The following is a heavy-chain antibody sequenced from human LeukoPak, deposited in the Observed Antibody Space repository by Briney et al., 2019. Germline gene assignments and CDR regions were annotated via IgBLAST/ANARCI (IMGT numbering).Heavy chain of an antibody. D-gene: IGHD6-6*01. CDR2: IYHSGST. V-gene: IGHV4-30-2*01. CDR1: GGSISSGGYY. J-gene: IGHJ4*02. CDR3: ARGSIAARCADY. Sequence: SQTLSLTCTVSGGSISSGGYYWSWIRQPPGTGLEWIGYIYHSGSTYYNPSLKSRVTISVDRSKNQFSLKLSSVTAADTAVYYCARGSIAARCADYWGQGTLVTVSS.